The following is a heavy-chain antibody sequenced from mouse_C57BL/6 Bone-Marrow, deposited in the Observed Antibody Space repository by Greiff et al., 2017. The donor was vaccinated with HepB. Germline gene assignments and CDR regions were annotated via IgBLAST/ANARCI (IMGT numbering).Heavy chain of an antibody. J-gene: IGHJ4*01. CDR2: ISSGGSYT. CDR1: GFTFSSYG. CDR3: ARHLTTGVAPCAMDY. D-gene: IGHD1-1*01. Sequence: EVQRVESGGDLVKPGGSLKLSCAASGFTFSSYGMSWVRQTPDKRLEWVATISSGGSYTYYPDSVKGRFTISRDNAKNTLYLQMRSLKSEDTAMYYCARHLTTGVAPCAMDYGGQGTSVTVSS. V-gene: IGHV5-6*01.